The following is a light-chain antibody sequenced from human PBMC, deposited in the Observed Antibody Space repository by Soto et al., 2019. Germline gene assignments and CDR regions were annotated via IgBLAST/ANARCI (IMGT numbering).Light chain of an antibody. Sequence: DIQMTQSPSTLSASVGDRVTITCRASQSISNWLAWYQQKPGKAPKLLIYDASTLESGVPSRFSGSGSGTEFTLTISSLQPDYFATYYCIRYNGNFGGGTKVEI. V-gene: IGKV1-5*01. CDR2: DAS. CDR3: IRYNGN. J-gene: IGKJ4*01. CDR1: QSISNW.